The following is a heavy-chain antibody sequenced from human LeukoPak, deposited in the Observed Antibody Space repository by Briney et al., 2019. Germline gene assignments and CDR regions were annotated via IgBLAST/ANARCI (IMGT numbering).Heavy chain of an antibody. V-gene: IGHV3-23*01. CDR1: GFTFSNYV. CDR3: ARDSQQLVDGARYYYAMDV. CDR2: ISGSGDST. D-gene: IGHD6-13*01. J-gene: IGHJ6*02. Sequence: GGSLRLSCAASGFTFSNYVVSWVRQAPGKGLEWVSAISGSGDSTYYADSVKGRFTISRDNSKNTLYLQMNSLRAEDTAVYYCARDSQQLVDGARYYYAMDVWGQGTTVTVSS.